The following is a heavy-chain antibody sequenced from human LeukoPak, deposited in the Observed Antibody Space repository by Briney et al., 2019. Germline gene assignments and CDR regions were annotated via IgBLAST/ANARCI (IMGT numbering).Heavy chain of an antibody. V-gene: IGHV3-23*01. CDR3: AKDGGYEVFFDY. D-gene: IGHD5-12*01. J-gene: IGHJ4*02. CDR1: GFTFSSYA. CDR2: ISGSGGST. Sequence: GGSLRLSCAASGFTFSSYAMSWVRQAPGKGLEWVSAISGSGGSTYYADSVKGRFTISRDNSKNTLYLQMNSLSAEDTAVYYCAKDGGYEVFFDYWGQGTLVTVSS.